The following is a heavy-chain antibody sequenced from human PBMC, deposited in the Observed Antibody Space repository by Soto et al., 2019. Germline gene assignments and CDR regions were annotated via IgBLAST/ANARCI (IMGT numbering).Heavy chain of an antibody. CDR1: GGSISSYY. D-gene: IGHD3-22*01. V-gene: IGHV4-59*08. CDR3: ARLHDSRGKFDP. J-gene: IGHJ5*02. Sequence: SETLSLTCTVSGGSISSYYWSWIRQPPGKGLEWIGYIYYSGSTNYNPSLKSRVTISVDTSKNQFSLKLSSVTAADTAVYYCARLHDSRGKFDPWGQGTLVTVSS. CDR2: IYYSGST.